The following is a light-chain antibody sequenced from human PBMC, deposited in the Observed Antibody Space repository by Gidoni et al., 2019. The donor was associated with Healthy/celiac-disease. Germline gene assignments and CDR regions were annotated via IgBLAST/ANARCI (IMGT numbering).Light chain of an antibody. CDR1: QSISSY. CDR2: AAS. J-gene: IGKJ1*01. V-gene: IGKV1-39*01. Sequence: DIQMTQSPSSLSASVGDRVTITCRASQSISSYLNWYQQKPGKAPKLLIYAASSLQSGVTSRFSGSGSGTDFTLTISSLQPEDFATYYCQQSYSTPTWTFXQXTKVEIK. CDR3: QQSYSTPTWT.